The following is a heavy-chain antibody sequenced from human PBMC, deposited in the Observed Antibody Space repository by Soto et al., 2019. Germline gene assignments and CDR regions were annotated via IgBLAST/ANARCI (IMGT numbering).Heavy chain of an antibody. D-gene: IGHD2-15*01. CDR1: GYTLTELS. CDR2: FDPEDGET. Sequence: ASVKVSCKVSGYTLTELSMHWVRQAPGKGLEWMGGFDPEDGETIYAQKFQGRVTMTEDTSTDTAYMELSSLRSEDTAVYYCATDCSGGSCYWGFDPWGQGTLVTVSS. J-gene: IGHJ5*02. CDR3: ATDCSGGSCYWGFDP. V-gene: IGHV1-24*01.